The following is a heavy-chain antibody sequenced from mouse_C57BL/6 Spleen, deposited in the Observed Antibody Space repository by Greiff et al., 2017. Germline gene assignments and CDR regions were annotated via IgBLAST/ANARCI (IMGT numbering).Heavy chain of an antibody. Sequence: EVQRVESGPGLVKPSQSLSLTCSVTGYSITSGYYWNWIRQFPGNKLEWMGYISYDGSNNYNPSLKNRISITRDTSKNQFFLKLNSVTTEDTATYYCARDPSHYYGSSYDYWGQGTTLTVSS. CDR3: ARDPSHYYGSSYDY. CDR2: ISYDGSN. D-gene: IGHD1-1*01. J-gene: IGHJ2*01. CDR1: GYSITSGYY. V-gene: IGHV3-6*01.